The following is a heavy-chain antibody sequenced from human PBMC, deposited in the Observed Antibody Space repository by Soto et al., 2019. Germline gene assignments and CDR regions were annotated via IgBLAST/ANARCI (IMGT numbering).Heavy chain of an antibody. V-gene: IGHV3-48*03. CDR3: ASFPQDSRVYSFNFFDI. D-gene: IGHD3-22*01. Sequence: PGGSLRLSCAASGFTFSSYEMNWVRQAPGKGLEWVSYISSSGSTIYYADSVKGRFTISRDNAKNSLYQQMNSLRAEDTFFFFCASFPQDSRVYSFNFFDIGGKGTMVTVSS. CDR1: GFTFSSYE. CDR2: ISSSGSTI. J-gene: IGHJ3*02.